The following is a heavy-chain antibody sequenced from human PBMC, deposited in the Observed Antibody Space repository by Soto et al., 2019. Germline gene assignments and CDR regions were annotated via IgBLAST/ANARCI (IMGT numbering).Heavy chain of an antibody. V-gene: IGHV3-48*02. Sequence: ESGGGLVKPGGSLRLSCAASGFNFNTYTMTWVRQAPGKGLEWVSYISGSSETIYYADSVKGRFTISRDNAKNSLYLQMNSLRDEETAVYYCATGYCRSDNCPFTHWGQGTLVTFAA. CDR2: ISGSSETI. J-gene: IGHJ4*02. CDR3: ATGYCRSDNCPFTH. CDR1: GFNFNTYT. D-gene: IGHD2-2*03.